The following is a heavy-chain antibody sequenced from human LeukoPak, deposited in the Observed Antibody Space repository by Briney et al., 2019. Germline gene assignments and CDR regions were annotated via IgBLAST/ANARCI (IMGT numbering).Heavy chain of an antibody. CDR1: TFSLSSYW. Sequence: GGSLRLSCAASTFSLSSYWMSWVRQAPGKGLEWVANIKQDGFTKYYVDSVRGRFTISRDSAKNSLSLQMNSLRAEDTAVYYCAELGITMIGGVWGKGTTVTISS. CDR2: IKQDGFTK. J-gene: IGHJ6*04. CDR3: AELGITMIGGV. V-gene: IGHV3-7*01. D-gene: IGHD3-10*02.